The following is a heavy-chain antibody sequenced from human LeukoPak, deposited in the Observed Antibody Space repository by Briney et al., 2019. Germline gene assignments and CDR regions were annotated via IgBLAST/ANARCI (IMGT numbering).Heavy chain of an antibody. CDR2: IKEDGSEK. CDR3: ARAMDF. CDR1: GFTFSSYW. Sequence: GGSLRLSCAASGFTFSSYWMTWVRQTPGKGLEWVANIKEDGSEKYYVDSVKGRFTISRDNARNSLYLQMSSLRVEDTAVYYCARAMDFWGQGTLVTVSS. J-gene: IGHJ4*02. V-gene: IGHV3-7*03.